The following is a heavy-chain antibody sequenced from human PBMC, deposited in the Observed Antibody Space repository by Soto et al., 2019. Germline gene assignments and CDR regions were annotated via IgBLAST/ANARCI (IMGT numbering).Heavy chain of an antibody. CDR1: GFALSSYA. J-gene: IGHJ5*02. CDR2: ISGSGGST. CDR3: AKSRTTGPLNWFDP. V-gene: IGHV3-23*01. D-gene: IGHD3-9*01. Sequence: GGSLRLSCAASGFALSSYAMSWVRQAPGKGLEWVSAISGSGGSTYYADSVKGRFTISRDNSKNTLYLQMNSLRAEDTAVYYCAKSRTTGPLNWFDPWGQGTLVTVSS.